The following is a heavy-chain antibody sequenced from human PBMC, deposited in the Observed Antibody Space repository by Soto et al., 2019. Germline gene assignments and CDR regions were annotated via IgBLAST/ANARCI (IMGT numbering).Heavy chain of an antibody. J-gene: IGHJ6*02. V-gene: IGHV3-7*05. Sequence: PGGSLRLSCAAAGFRFGRNWMRWVRQAPGKGLEWVASIKEDGSEKKYVDSVKGRFTISRDNVNNSLFLQMNSLRAEDTAVYYCARVESAGMDVWGQGTPVTVS. CDR3: ARVESAGMDV. CDR2: IKEDGSEK. CDR1: GFRFGRNW.